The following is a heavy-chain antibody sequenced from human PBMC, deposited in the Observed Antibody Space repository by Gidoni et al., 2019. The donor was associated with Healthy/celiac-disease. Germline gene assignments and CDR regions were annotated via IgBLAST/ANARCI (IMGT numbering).Heavy chain of an antibody. V-gene: IGHV3-30-3*01. CDR3: ARDPWEIRVATRLNYYYYGMDV. J-gene: IGHJ6*02. D-gene: IGHD5-12*01. CDR2: ISYDGSNK. CDR1: GLPFSSYA. Sequence: QVQLVASGGGVVQPGRSLRLSCAASGLPFSSYAMHWVRQAPGKGLEWVAVISYDGSNKYYADSVKGRFTISRDNSKNTLYLQMNSLRAEDTAVYYCARDPWEIRVATRLNYYYYGMDVWGQGTTVTVSS.